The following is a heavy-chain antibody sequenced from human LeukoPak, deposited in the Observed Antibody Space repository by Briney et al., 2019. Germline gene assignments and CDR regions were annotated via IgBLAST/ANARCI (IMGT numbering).Heavy chain of an antibody. Sequence: GGSLRLSCAASGFTFDDYAMHWVRQAPGKGLEWVSGLSWNGATVGYADSVKGRFTISRDNTKNSLYLQMSSLKTEDTALYYCAKDIGIALRGATFEDWGQGTLVTVSS. J-gene: IGHJ4*02. V-gene: IGHV3-9*01. CDR3: AKDIGIALRGATFED. D-gene: IGHD3-10*01. CDR1: GFTFDDYA. CDR2: LSWNGATV.